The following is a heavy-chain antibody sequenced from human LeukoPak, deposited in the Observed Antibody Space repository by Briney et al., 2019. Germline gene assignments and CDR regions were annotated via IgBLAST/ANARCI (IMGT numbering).Heavy chain of an antibody. Sequence: GGSLRLSCAASGFTFSSYWMSWVRQAPGKGLEWVSAISGSGGSTYYADSVKGRFTISRDNSKNTLYLQMNSLRAEDTAVYYCAKGGGYCSSTSCSPSDNWFDPWGQGTLVTVSS. CDR3: AKGGGYCSSTSCSPSDNWFDP. CDR2: ISGSGGST. CDR1: GFTFSSYW. D-gene: IGHD2-2*01. V-gene: IGHV3-23*01. J-gene: IGHJ5*02.